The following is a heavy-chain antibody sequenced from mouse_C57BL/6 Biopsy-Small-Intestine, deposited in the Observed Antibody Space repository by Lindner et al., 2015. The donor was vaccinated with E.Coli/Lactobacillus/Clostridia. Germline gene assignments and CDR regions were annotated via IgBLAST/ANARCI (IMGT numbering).Heavy chain of an antibody. CDR1: GFSFNTYA. J-gene: IGHJ4*01. Sequence: VQLQESGGGLVQPKGSLKLSCAASGFSFNTYAMSWVRQPPGKALEWLGFIRNKANGYTTEYSASVKGRFTISRDNSQSILYLQMNALRAEDSATYYCARPSYYSNYGAMDYWGQGTSVTVSS. CDR2: IRNKANGYTT. D-gene: IGHD2-5*01. V-gene: IGHV7-3*01. CDR3: ARPSYYSNYGAMDY.